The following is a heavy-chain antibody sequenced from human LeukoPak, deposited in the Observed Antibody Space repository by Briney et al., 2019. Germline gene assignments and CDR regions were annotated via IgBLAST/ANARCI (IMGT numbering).Heavy chain of an antibody. Sequence: GRSLRLSCAASGFTFSSYAMHWVRQAPGKGPEWVAVISYDGSNKDYADSVRGRFTISRDNSKSTLYLQMNSLRADDTAVYYCARERWGDAFDIWGQGTKVTVSS. V-gene: IGHV3-30*04. CDR1: GFTFSSYA. D-gene: IGHD1-26*01. J-gene: IGHJ3*02. CDR2: ISYDGSNK. CDR3: ARERWGDAFDI.